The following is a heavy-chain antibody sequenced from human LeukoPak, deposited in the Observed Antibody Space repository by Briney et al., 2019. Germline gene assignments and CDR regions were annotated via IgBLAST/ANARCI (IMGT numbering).Heavy chain of an antibody. V-gene: IGHV3-30-3*01. CDR2: ISYDGSNK. J-gene: IGHJ4*02. Sequence: PGGSLRLSCAASGFTFSNYAMHWVRQAPGKGLEWVAVISYDGSNKYYADSVKGRFTISRDNSKNTLYLQMNSLRAEDTAAYYCARGDDILAGHFDYWGQGTLVTVSS. D-gene: IGHD3-9*01. CDR3: ARGDDILAGHFDY. CDR1: GFTFSNYA.